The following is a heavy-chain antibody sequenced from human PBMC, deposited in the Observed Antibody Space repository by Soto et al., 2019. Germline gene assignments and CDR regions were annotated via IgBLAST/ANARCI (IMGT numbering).Heavy chain of an antibody. Sequence: SVKVSCKASGFTFTSSAVQWVRQARGQRLEWIGWIVVGSGNTNYAQKFQERVTITRDMSTSTAYMELSSLRSEDTAVYYCAADHLPGPDTAMVSLWAFDIWGQGTMVTVSS. CDR3: AADHLPGPDTAMVSLWAFDI. D-gene: IGHD5-18*01. J-gene: IGHJ3*02. CDR2: IVVGSGNT. CDR1: GFTFTSSA. V-gene: IGHV1-58*01.